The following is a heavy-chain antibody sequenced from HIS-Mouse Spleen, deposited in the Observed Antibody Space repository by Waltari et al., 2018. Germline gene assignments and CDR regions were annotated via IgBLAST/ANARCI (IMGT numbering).Heavy chain of an antibody. CDR1: GFTFSSYA. D-gene: IGHD6-13*01. J-gene: IGHJ4*02. V-gene: IGHV3-30-3*01. Sequence: QVQLVESGGGVVQPGRSLRLSCAASGFTFSSYAMHWVRQAPGKGLGWVAVISYDGSNKDYADSVKGRFTISRDNSKNTLYLQMNSLRAEDTAVYYCAREGSFYYFDYWGQGTLVTVSS. CDR2: ISYDGSNK. CDR3: AREGSFYYFDY.